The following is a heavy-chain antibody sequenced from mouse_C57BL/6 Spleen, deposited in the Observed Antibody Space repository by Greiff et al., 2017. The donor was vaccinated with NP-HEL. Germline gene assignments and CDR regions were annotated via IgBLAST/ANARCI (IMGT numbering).Heavy chain of an antibody. CDR3: ARWGGYYEFEFAY. CDR1: GYTFTDYY. Sequence: QVHVKQSGAELVRPGASVKLSCKASGYTFTDYYINWVKQRPGQGLEWIARIYPGSGNTYYNEKFKGKATLTAEKSSSTAYMQLSSLTSEDSAVYFCARWGGYYEFEFAYWGQGTLVTVSA. CDR2: IYPGSGNT. J-gene: IGHJ3*01. V-gene: IGHV1-76*01. D-gene: IGHD2-3*01.